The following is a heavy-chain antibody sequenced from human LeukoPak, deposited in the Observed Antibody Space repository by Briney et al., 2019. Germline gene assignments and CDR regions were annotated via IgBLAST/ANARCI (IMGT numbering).Heavy chain of an antibody. CDR1: GGSISSGSYY. J-gene: IGHJ5*02. CDR3: ARAESAFFNWFDP. CDR2: IYTSGST. D-gene: IGHD3-10*01. Sequence: SQTLSLTCTVSGGSISSGSYYWSWIRQPAGKGLEWIGRIYTSGSTNYNPSLKSRVTMSVDTSKNQFSLKLSSVTAADTAVYYCARAESAFFNWFDPWGQGTLVTVSS. V-gene: IGHV4-61*02.